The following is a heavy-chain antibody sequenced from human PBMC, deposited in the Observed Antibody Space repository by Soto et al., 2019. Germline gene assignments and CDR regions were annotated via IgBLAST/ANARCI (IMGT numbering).Heavy chain of an antibody. V-gene: IGHV3-23*01. D-gene: IGHD3-9*01. J-gene: IGHJ1*01. CDR1: GFTFSSYA. CDR2: ISGTGRVT. Sequence: EVQLLESGGGLVQPGGSLKISCAVSGFTFSSYAMSWVRRAPGKGLEWVSGISGTGRVTNYAESVKGRFTISRDNPKNTLYLEMKSLRAEDTAVYYCAKDVHYDIVTGIEYFDHWGQGTLVTVSS. CDR3: AKDVHYDIVTGIEYFDH.